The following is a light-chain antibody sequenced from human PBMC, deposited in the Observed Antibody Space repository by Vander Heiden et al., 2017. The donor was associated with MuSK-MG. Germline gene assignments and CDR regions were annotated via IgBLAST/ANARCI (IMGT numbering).Light chain of an antibody. CDR3: QQSDSTLFT. J-gene: IGKJ4*01. CDR1: QSIITY. Sequence: DIQMTQSPSSLSASVGDRVTITCRASQSIITYLNWYQQKPGKAPKVLIYAASSLQSGVPSRFSGSGSGTDFTLTISRLQPEDFATYYCQQSDSTLFTFGGGTKVEIK. V-gene: IGKV1-39*01. CDR2: AAS.